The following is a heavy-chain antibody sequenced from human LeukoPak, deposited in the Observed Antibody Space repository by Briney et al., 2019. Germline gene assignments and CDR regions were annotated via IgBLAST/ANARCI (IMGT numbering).Heavy chain of an antibody. CDR3: ARAYSIYYDSSGYPDVFDY. Sequence: SETLSLTCTVSGGSISSSSYYWGWIRQPPGKGLEWIGSIYYSGSTYYNPSLKSRVTISVDTSKNQFSLKLSSVTAADTAVYYCARAYSIYYDSSGYPDVFDYWGQGTLVTVSS. CDR2: IYYSGST. J-gene: IGHJ4*02. D-gene: IGHD3-22*01. CDR1: GGSISSSSYY. V-gene: IGHV4-39*07.